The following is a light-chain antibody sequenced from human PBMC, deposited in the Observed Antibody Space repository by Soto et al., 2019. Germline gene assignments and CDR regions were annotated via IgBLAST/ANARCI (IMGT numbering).Light chain of an antibody. J-gene: IGKJ4*01. Sequence: EIVLTQSPGTLSLSPGERATLSCRASQSVSSDYLAWYQQKPGQAPRLLIYGASSRATGIPDRFSGSGSGTDFTLTISRLEPEDFAVYYCQQYGSPPVTFGGGTKVEIK. V-gene: IGKV3-20*01. CDR2: GAS. CDR3: QQYGSPPVT. CDR1: QSVSSDY.